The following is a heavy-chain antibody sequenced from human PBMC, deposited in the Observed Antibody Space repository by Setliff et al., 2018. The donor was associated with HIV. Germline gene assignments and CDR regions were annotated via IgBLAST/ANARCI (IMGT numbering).Heavy chain of an antibody. CDR3: ARGLHYYYMDL. Sequence: SETLSLTCGVYGGSFSGYYWSWIRQPPGKGLEWIGEINNSGSTNYNPSLKSRVTISVDMSKKEFSLKLTSVTAADTAVYYCARGLHYYYMDLWGEGTTVTVSS. V-gene: IGHV4-34*01. CDR2: INNSGST. CDR1: GGSFSGYY. J-gene: IGHJ6*03.